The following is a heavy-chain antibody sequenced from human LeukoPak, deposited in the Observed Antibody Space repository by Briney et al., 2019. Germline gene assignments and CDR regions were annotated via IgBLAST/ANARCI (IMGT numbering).Heavy chain of an antibody. CDR2: IYYSGST. CDR3: ARAEDRRFRRTPNWFDP. V-gene: IGHV4-39*07. D-gene: IGHD1-14*01. CDR1: GGSISSSSYY. J-gene: IGHJ5*02. Sequence: SETLSLTCTVSGGSISSSSYYWGWIRQPPGKGLEWIGSIYYSGSTYYNPSLKSRVTISVDTSKNQFSLKLSSVTAADTAVYYCARAEDRRFRRTPNWFDPWGQGTLVTVSS.